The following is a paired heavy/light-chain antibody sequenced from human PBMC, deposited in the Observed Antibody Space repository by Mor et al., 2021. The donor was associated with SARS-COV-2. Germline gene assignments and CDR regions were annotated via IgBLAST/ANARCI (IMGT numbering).Heavy chain of an antibody. V-gene: IGHV3-23*01. D-gene: IGHD2-21*01. J-gene: IGHJ5*02. CDR1: GFAFKNFA. CDR3: AKGEHIVVLTGVQT. CDR2: ISGSGGSS. Sequence: EVQLSESGGASVQPGGSLRLSCKASGFAFKNFAMRWVRQAPGKGLEWVSGISGSGGSSYYADSVKGRFIISRDNSRDILYLQMNSLRADDTALYYCAKGEHIVVLTGVQTWGLGTLVSVSS.
Light chain of an antibody. J-gene: IGLJ3*02. CDR2: DVT. Sequence: QSALTQPASVSGSPGQSVAISCTGSTSDIGNYDSVSWYQQHPGKAPKLLIYDVTYRPSGVSNRFSGSKSGNTASLRISGLQPEDEADYYCSSRTASSLLGGVFGGGTKVTVL. CDR3: SSRTASSLLGGV. V-gene: IGLV2-14*03. CDR1: TSDIGNYDS.